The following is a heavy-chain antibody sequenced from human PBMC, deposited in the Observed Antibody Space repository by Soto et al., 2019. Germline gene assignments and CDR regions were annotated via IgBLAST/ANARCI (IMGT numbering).Heavy chain of an antibody. CDR2: IYYSGST. CDR3: ARVKAMTTVTHDAFDI. D-gene: IGHD4-17*01. V-gene: IGHV4-31*03. Sequence: SETLSLTCTVSGGSISSGGHYWSWIRQHPGKGLEWIGYIYYSGSTYYNPSLKSRVTISVDTSKNQFSLKLSSVTAADTAVYYCARVKAMTTVTHDAFDIWGQGTMVTVSS. CDR1: GGSISSGGHY. J-gene: IGHJ3*02.